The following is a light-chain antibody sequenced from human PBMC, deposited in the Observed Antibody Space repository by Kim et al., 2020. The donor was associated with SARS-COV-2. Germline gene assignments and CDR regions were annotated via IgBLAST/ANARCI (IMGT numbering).Light chain of an antibody. V-gene: IGKV3-15*01. CDR1: QSVSSN. CDR2: GAS. Sequence: VSPGERATLSCRASQSVSSNLAWYQQKPGQAPRLLIYGASTGATGLPARFSGSGSGTEFTLTISSLQSEDFAVYYCQQYNNWPITFGQGTRLEIK. CDR3: QQYNNWPIT. J-gene: IGKJ5*01.